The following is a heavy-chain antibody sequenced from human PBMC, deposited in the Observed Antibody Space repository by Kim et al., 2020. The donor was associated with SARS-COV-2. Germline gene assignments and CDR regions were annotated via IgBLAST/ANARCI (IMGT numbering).Heavy chain of an antibody. Sequence: YSGNTNYNPSIKSRVTMSADTSKNQFSLSLRSVTAADTAIYYCTRGSPPMFWGQGTTVTVSS. CDR3: TRGSPPMF. CDR2: YSGNT. D-gene: IGHD3-10*02. J-gene: IGHJ6*02. V-gene: IGHV4-30-4*05.